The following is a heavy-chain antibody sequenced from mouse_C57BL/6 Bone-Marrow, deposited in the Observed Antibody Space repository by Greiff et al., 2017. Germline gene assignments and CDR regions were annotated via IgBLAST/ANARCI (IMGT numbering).Heavy chain of an antibody. CDR1: EYEFPSHD. D-gene: IGHD2-2*01. J-gene: IGHJ3*01. CDR3: ARQSSLLWLRQRFAY. V-gene: IGHV5-2*01. Sequence: EVQLMESGGGLVQPGESLKLSCESNEYEFPSHDMSWVRKTPEKRLELVAAINSDGGSTYYPDTMERRFIISRDNTKKTLYLQMSSLRSEDTALYYCARQSSLLWLRQRFAYWGQGTLVTVSA. CDR2: INSDGGST.